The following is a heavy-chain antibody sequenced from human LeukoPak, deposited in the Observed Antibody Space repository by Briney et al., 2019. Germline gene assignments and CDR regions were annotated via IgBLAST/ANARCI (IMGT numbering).Heavy chain of an antibody. V-gene: IGHV3-7*03. J-gene: IGHJ6*02. D-gene: IGHD6-6*01. CDR3: AGTIAARPNYYYGMDV. CDR2: IKQDGSEK. CDR1: GFMFSNYW. Sequence: PGGSLRLSCAVSGFMFSNYWMSWVRQAPGKGLEWVANIKQDGSEKDYVDSVKGRFTISRGNTKNSLYLQMNSLRAEDTAVYYCAGTIAARPNYYYGMDVWGQGTTVTASS.